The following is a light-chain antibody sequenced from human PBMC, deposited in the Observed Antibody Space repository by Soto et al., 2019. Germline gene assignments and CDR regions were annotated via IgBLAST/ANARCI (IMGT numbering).Light chain of an antibody. Sequence: DIQMTQSPSSLSASVGDRVTITCRASQSISSFLTWYQQKAGKAPKLLIYAASSLQSGVPSRCSGSGSGTDFTLTISSLQPEDFASYYCQQSFRTPPTFGQGTKVDIK. J-gene: IGKJ1*01. V-gene: IGKV1-39*01. CDR3: QQSFRTPPT. CDR2: AAS. CDR1: QSISSF.